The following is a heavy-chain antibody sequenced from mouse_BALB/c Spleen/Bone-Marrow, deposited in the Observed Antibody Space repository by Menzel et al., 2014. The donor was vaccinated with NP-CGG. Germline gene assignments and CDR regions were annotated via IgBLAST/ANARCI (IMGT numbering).Heavy chain of an antibody. Sequence: VQLQESGAELVRPGVSVKISCKGSGYTFTDYAMHWVKQSHAKSLEWIGIISSSYGDATYNQKFKGKATMTVDKSSSTAYMELARLTSEDSAIYYCAREVRAPWYAMDYWGQGTSVTVSS. CDR2: ISSSYGDA. D-gene: IGHD2-14*01. V-gene: IGHV1S137*01. CDR1: GYTFTDYA. J-gene: IGHJ4*01. CDR3: AREVRAPWYAMDY.